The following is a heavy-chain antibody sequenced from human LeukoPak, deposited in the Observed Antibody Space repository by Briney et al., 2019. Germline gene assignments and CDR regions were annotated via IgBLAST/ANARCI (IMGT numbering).Heavy chain of an antibody. CDR3: ARDSGSGNNDY. CDR1: GGTFSSYA. Sequence: ASVTVSCTASGGTFSSYAISWVRQAPGQGLKWMGGIIPIFGTANYAQKFQGRVTITADESTSTAYMELSSLRSEDAAVYYCARDSGSGNNDYWGQGTLVTVSS. J-gene: IGHJ4*02. D-gene: IGHD1-26*01. V-gene: IGHV1-69*01. CDR2: IIPIFGTA.